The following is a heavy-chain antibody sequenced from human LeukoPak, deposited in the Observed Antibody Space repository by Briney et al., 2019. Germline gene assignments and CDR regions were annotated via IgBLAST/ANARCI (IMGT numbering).Heavy chain of an antibody. Sequence: GRSLRLSCAASAFTFSNYAMHWVRQAPGKGLEWVGVIFFDGTTKYYADSVKGRFTISRDNSRNTLYLQMNSLRPEDTAVYYCARSIDEIDNWFDPWGQGTLVTVSS. CDR3: ARSIDEIDNWFDP. J-gene: IGHJ5*02. D-gene: IGHD2/OR15-2a*01. CDR2: IFFDGTTK. V-gene: IGHV3-30*04. CDR1: AFTFSNYA.